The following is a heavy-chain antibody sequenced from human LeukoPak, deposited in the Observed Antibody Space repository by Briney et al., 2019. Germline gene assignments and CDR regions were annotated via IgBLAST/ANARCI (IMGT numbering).Heavy chain of an antibody. V-gene: IGHV3-33*01. D-gene: IGHD4-11*01. J-gene: IGHJ4*02. CDR1: GFTFSSYG. CDR2: IWYDGSNK. CDR3: ARSPADYSNYYFDY. Sequence: PGRSLRLSCAASGFTFSSYGMHWVRQAPGKGLEWVAVIWYDGSNKYYADSVKGRFTISRDNSKSTLYLQMNSLRAEDTAVYYCARSPADYSNYYFDYWGQGTLVTVPS.